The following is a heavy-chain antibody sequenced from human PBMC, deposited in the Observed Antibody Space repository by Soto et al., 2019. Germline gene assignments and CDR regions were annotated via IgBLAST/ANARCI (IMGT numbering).Heavy chain of an antibody. CDR2: IYYSGST. CDR3: ASRGYSYGFSLGMDV. J-gene: IGHJ6*02. D-gene: IGHD5-18*01. CDR1: GGSISSGGYY. V-gene: IGHV4-31*03. Sequence: QVQLQESGPGLVKPSQTLSLTCTVSGGSISSGGYYWSWIRQHPGKGLEWIGYIYYSGSTYYNPSLKSRVTKSVDPSKNQFSLKLSSVTASDTAVYYCASRGYSYGFSLGMDVWGQGTTVTVSS.